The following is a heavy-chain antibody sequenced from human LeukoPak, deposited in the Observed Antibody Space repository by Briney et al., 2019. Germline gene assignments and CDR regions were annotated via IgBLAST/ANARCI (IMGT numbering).Heavy chain of an antibody. CDR3: ARDLRLAYSTVDY. Sequence: ASVKVSCKASGYTFTCYYMHWVRQAPGQGLEWMGWINPNSGGTNYAQKFQGRVTMTRDTSISTAYMELSRLRSDDTAVYYCARDLRLAYSTVDYWGQGTLVTVSS. V-gene: IGHV1-2*02. CDR2: INPNSGGT. CDR1: GYTFTCYY. J-gene: IGHJ4*02. D-gene: IGHD2-21*01.